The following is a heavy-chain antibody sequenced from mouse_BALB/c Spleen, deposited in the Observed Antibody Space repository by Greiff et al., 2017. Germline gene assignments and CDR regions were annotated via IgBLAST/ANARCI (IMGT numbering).Heavy chain of an antibody. J-gene: IGHJ2*01. Sequence: QVQLQQSGAELVRPGTSVKVSCKASGYAFTNYLIEWVKQRPGQGLEWIGVINPGSGGTNYNEKFKGKATLTADKSSSTAYMQLSSLTSDDSAVYFCARRDGSSYRYFDYWGQGTTLTVSS. CDR1: GYAFTNYL. CDR3: ARRDGSSYRYFDY. D-gene: IGHD1-1*01. V-gene: IGHV1-54*01. CDR2: INPGSGGT.